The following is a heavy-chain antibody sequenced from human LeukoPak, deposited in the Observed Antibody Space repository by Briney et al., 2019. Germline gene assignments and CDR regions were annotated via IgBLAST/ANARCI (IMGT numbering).Heavy chain of an antibody. D-gene: IGHD3-3*01. Sequence: KAGGSLRLSCAASGFTFSDYYMSWIRQAPGKGLEWVSYISSSGSTIYYADSVKGRFTTSRDNAKNSLYLQMNSLRAEDTAVYYCARAERFLEWLGHGEYFQHWGQGTLVTVSS. V-gene: IGHV3-11*04. J-gene: IGHJ1*01. CDR3: ARAERFLEWLGHGEYFQH. CDR1: GFTFSDYY. CDR2: ISSSGSTI.